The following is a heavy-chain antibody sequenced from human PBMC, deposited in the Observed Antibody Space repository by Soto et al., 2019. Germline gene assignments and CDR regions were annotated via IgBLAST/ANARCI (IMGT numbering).Heavy chain of an antibody. V-gene: IGHV3-33*01. D-gene: IGHD2-21*02. CDR3: ARGGLTDYVDY. J-gene: IGHJ4*02. Sequence: QVQLVESGGGVVQPGRSLRLSCAASGFTFSSYGMHWVRQAPGKGLEWVAVIWYDGSNKYYADSVKGRFTISRDNSKNTLYLQRNSLRAEDTAVYYCARGGLTDYVDYWGQGTLVTVSS. CDR1: GFTFSSYG. CDR2: IWYDGSNK.